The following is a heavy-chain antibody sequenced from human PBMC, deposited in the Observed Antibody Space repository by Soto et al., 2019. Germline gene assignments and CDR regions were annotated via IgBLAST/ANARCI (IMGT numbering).Heavy chain of an antibody. Sequence: QVQLQESGPGLVRPSQTLSLTCTVSGGSISSDHYHWTWIRQPPGKGLEWIGYIHYSGSIYYNPSLQCRVTMYVDTSTNLFSLKLSSVTAADTAVYFCAREDDGGDRDYYGLDVWGQGPTVTVSS. CDR3: AREDDGGDRDYYGLDV. CDR2: IHYSGSI. CDR1: GGSISSDHYH. D-gene: IGHD2-21*02. V-gene: IGHV4-30-4*01. J-gene: IGHJ6*02.